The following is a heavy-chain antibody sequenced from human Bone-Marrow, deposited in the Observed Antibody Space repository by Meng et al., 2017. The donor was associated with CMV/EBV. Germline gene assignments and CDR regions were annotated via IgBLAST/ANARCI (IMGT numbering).Heavy chain of an antibody. Sequence: KVSCKGSGYSFTSYWIGWVRQMPGKGLEWMGIIYPGDSDTRYSPSFQGQVTISADKSISTAYLQWGSLKASDTAMYYCARHQDRYALAPWGQGTLVTVSS. CDR3: ARHQDRYALAP. CDR2: IYPGDSDT. CDR1: GYSFTSYW. J-gene: IGHJ5*02. D-gene: IGHD3-16*01. V-gene: IGHV5-51*01.